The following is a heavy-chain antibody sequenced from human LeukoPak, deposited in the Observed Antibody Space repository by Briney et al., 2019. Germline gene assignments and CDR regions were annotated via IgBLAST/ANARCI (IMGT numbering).Heavy chain of an antibody. CDR3: ARDSPLTMYADY. Sequence: SETLSLTCTVSGYSISSGYYWGWIRQPPGKGLEWIGVIYHSGSTYYNPSLKSRVTISVDTSKNQFSLKLSSVTAADTAVYYCARDSPLTMYADYWGQGTLVTVSS. CDR2: IYHSGST. CDR1: GYSISSGYY. V-gene: IGHV4-38-2*02. D-gene: IGHD3-10*02. J-gene: IGHJ4*02.